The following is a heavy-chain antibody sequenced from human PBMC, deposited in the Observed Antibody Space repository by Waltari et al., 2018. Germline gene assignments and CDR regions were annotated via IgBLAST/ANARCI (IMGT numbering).Heavy chain of an antibody. D-gene: IGHD2-15*01. J-gene: IGHJ6*02. CDR3: ARVGCSGGSCYGNYYGMDV. CDR2: IYYSGST. Sequence: QVQLQESGPGLVKPSETLSLTCTVSGGSISSYYWSWIRQPPGKGLEWSGYIYYSGSTNDTPSLKRRVTISVDTSKNQFSLKLSSVTAADTAVYYCARVGCSGGSCYGNYYGMDVWGQGTTVTVSS. CDR1: GGSISSYY. V-gene: IGHV4-59*01.